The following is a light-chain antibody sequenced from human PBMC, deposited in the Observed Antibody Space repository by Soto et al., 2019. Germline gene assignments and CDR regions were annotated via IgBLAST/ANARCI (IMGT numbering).Light chain of an antibody. CDR2: AAS. J-gene: IGKJ2*01. CDR3: QQSYRPPYP. V-gene: IGKV1-12*01. CDR1: QGISSW. Sequence: DIQMTQSPSSVSASVGDRVTITCRASQGISSWLAWYQQKPGKAPQLLIYAASTLQRGVPSRFSGRGSGTDFTLTIRSLQLDDFATYSCQQSYRPPYPFGQGTKVDIK.